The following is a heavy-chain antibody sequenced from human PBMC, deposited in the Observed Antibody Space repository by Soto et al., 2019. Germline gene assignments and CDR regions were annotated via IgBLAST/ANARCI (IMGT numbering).Heavy chain of an antibody. D-gene: IGHD6-13*01. CDR3: ARGRIAAAGRGSFDY. V-gene: IGHV1-69*06. CDR2: IIPIFGTT. J-gene: IGHJ4*02. CDR1: GGTFSGYG. Sequence: SVKVSCKASGGTFSGYGINWVRQAPGQGLEWIGGIIPIFGTTNYAQKFQGRVTITADKSTNTAYMGLSRLKSEDTAVFYCARGRIAAAGRGSFDYWGRGTLVTVSS.